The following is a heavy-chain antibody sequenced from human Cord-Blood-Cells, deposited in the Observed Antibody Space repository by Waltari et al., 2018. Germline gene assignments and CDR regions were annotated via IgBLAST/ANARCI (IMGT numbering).Heavy chain of an antibody. CDR1: GYTFTSYG. Sequence: QVKLVQSGAEVKKPGASVKVSCKASGYTFTSYGISWVRQAPGQGLEWMGWISAYNGNTNYAQKLQGRVTMTTDTSTSTAYMELRSLRSDDTAVYYCARIHPYDSSGYYFDYWGQGTLVTVSS. CDR3: ARIHPYDSSGYYFDY. V-gene: IGHV1-18*01. D-gene: IGHD3-22*01. CDR2: ISAYNGNT. J-gene: IGHJ4*02.